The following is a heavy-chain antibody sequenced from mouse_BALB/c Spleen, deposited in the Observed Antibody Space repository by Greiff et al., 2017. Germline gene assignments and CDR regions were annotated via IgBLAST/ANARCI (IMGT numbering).Heavy chain of an antibody. CDR2: INSNGGST. Sequence: DVMLVESGGGLVQPGGSLKLSCAASGFTFSSYGMSWVRQTPDKRLELVATINSNGGSTYYPDSVKGRFTISRDNAKNTLYLQMSSLKSEDTAMYYCAREPGSRRWYFDVWGAGTTVTVSS. CDR3: AREPGSRRWYFDV. CDR1: GFTFSSYG. V-gene: IGHV5-6-3*01. D-gene: IGHD1-1*01. J-gene: IGHJ1*01.